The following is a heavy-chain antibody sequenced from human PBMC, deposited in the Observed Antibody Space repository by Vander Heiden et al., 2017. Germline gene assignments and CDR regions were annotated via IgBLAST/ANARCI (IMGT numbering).Heavy chain of an antibody. J-gene: IGHJ4*02. CDR3: ARSRIVVLLTTTRLFDF. CDR1: GGSFRDCY. Sequence: QVQLQQWAAGLLNPSETLSLTCTVHGGSFRDCYRTWIRQPPGKGLEWIGEIKGSGSTNHNPARKSRVSLSVDTSKNQCSLRLSSVTAADTAVYFCARSRIVVLLTTTRLFDFWSQGTLVTVSS. CDR2: IKGSGST. V-gene: IGHV4-34*01. D-gene: IGHD3-22*01.